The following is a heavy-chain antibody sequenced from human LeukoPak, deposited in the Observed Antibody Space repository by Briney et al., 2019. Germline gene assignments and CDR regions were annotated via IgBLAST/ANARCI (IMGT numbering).Heavy chain of an antibody. Sequence: ASVKVSCKASGYSFTGYYMHWVRQAPGQGLEWMGWINPNSGGTKYAQKFKGRVTMTRDTSISTAYMELSRLRSDDTAVYYCARDRIQLWLPNHFDYWGQGTVVTVSS. CDR2: INPNSGGT. CDR1: GYSFTGYY. D-gene: IGHD5-18*01. J-gene: IGHJ4*02. V-gene: IGHV1-2*02. CDR3: ARDRIQLWLPNHFDY.